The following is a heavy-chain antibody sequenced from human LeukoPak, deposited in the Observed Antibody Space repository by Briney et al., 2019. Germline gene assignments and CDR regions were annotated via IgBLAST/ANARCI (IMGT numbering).Heavy chain of an antibody. CDR2: IYYSGST. CDR1: GGSISSGDYY. D-gene: IGHD4-17*01. V-gene: IGHV4-30-4*08. J-gene: IGHJ6*03. CDR3: ARVLATTVTTKGYYYYYYMDV. Sequence: PSETLSLTCTVSGGSISSGDYYWSWIRQPPGKGLEWIGYIYYSGSTYYNPSLKSRVTISVDTYRNQFSLKLSSVTAADTAVYYCARVLATTVTTKGYYYYYYMDVWGKGTTVTVSS.